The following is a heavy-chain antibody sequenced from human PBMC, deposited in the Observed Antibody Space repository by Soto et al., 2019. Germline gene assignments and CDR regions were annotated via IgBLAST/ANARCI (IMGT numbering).Heavy chain of an antibody. D-gene: IGHD3-10*01. V-gene: IGHV1-3*01. CDR2: INAGNGNT. J-gene: IGHJ6*02. Sequence: ASVKVSCKASGYTFTSYAMHWVRQAPGQRLEWMGWINAGNGNTKYSQKFQGRVTITRDTSASTAYMELSSLRSEDTAVYYCARDRGALLLWFGELLPDYYGMDVWGQGTTVTVSS. CDR3: ARDRGALLLWFGELLPDYYGMDV. CDR1: GYTFTSYA.